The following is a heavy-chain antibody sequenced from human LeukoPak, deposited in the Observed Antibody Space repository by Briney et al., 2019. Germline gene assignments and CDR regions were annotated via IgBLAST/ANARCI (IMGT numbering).Heavy chain of an antibody. CDR3: AREVDKAMADSSFDY. Sequence: ASVKVSCKASGYTFTGYYMHWVRQAPGQGLEWMGWINPNSGGTNYAQKFQGRVTMTRDTSISTAYMELSRLRSDDTAVYYCAREVDKAMADSSFDYWGQGTLVTVSA. J-gene: IGHJ4*02. CDR1: GYTFTGYY. D-gene: IGHD5-18*01. CDR2: INPNSGGT. V-gene: IGHV1-2*02.